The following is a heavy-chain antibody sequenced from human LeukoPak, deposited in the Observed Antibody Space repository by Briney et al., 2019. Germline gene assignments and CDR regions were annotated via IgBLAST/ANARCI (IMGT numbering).Heavy chain of an antibody. CDR1: GFSFSSHG. CDR2: IRYDGSNK. CDR3: AKAQAWGLRFYMGV. Sequence: GGSLRLSCAASGFSFSSHGMHWVRQAPGKGPEWVAFIRYDGSNKYYADSVKGRFTISRDNSKNTLYLQMNSLRAEDTAVYYCAKAQAWGLRFYMGVRGNGTTVTVSS. D-gene: IGHD3-3*01. V-gene: IGHV3-30*02. J-gene: IGHJ6*03.